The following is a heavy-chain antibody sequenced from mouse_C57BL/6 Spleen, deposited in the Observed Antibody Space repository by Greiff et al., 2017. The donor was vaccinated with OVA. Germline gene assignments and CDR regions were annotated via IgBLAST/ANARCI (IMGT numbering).Heavy chain of an antibody. D-gene: IGHD1-1*01. J-gene: IGHJ4*01. V-gene: IGHV2-9-1*01. CDR2: ICTRVCT. Sequence: VQVVESGPGLVAPSQCLSITCTVSGFSLTSYAISWVRQPPGKGLECLLLICTRVCTNYNSALKSRLSISKDNSKSQVFLKMNSLQTEDTARYYCARNWDGSSYDAMDYWGQGTTVTVSS. CDR3: ARNWDGSSYDAMDY. CDR1: GFSLTSYA.